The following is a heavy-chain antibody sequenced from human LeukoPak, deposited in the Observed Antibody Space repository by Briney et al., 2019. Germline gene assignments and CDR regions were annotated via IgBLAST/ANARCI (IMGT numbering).Heavy chain of an antibody. V-gene: IGHV3-74*01. CDR3: ARGRGLDI. CDR2: SNSDGSST. CDR1: GYTFSSYW. Sequence: PGGSLRLSCATSGYTFSSYWMNWVRQAPGKGLVWVSRSNSDGSSTIYADSVKGRFTISRDNAKNTLYLQMNSLRAEDTAVYYCARGRGLDIWGQGTRVTVTS. J-gene: IGHJ3*02.